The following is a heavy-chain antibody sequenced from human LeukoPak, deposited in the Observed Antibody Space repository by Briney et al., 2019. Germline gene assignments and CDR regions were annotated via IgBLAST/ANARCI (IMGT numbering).Heavy chain of an antibody. CDR1: GFTFGSYW. Sequence: PGGSLRLSCSASGFTFGSYWMNWLRQAPGKGPEWVANIEQDGSEINYVDSVKGRFIISRDNAKNSLYLQMNSLRVDDTAVYYCAGGSGWITGDWGHGTLVTVSS. CDR2: IEQDGSEI. V-gene: IGHV3-7*03. J-gene: IGHJ4*01. CDR3: AGGSGWITGD. D-gene: IGHD1-14*01.